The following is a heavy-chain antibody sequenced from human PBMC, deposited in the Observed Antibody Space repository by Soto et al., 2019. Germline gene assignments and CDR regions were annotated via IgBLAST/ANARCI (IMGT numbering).Heavy chain of an antibody. CDR2: ISAYNGNT. Sequence: QVQLVQSGAEVKKPGASVKVSCKASGYTFTSYGISWVRQAPGQGLEWLGWISAYNGNTNYAQKLQGRVTMTTDTSTSTAYMELRSLRSDDTAVYYCARDQENIAVAAKGWFDPWGQGTLVTVSS. CDR3: ARDQENIAVAAKGWFDP. J-gene: IGHJ5*02. V-gene: IGHV1-18*01. D-gene: IGHD6-19*01. CDR1: GYTFTSYG.